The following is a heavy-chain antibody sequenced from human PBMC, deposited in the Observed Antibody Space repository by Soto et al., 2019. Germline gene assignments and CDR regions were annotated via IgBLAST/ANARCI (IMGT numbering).Heavy chain of an antibody. CDR3: ARPGLGSSYFDY. CDR2: IYYSGST. J-gene: IGHJ4*02. V-gene: IGHV4-39*01. D-gene: IGHD6-6*01. Sequence: NPSETLSLTCTVSGGSISSSSYYWGWIRQPPGKGLEWIGSIYYSGSTYYNPSLKSRVTISVDTSKNQFSLKLSSVTAADTAVYYCARPGLGSSYFDYWGQGTLVTVSS. CDR1: GGSISSSSYY.